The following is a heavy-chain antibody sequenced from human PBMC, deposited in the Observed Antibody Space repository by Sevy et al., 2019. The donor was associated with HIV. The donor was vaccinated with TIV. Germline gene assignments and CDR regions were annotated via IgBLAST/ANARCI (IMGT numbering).Heavy chain of an antibody. J-gene: IGHJ4*02. V-gene: IGHV3-74*01. D-gene: IGHD2-15*01. CDR1: GFTFSSYW. CDR2: VNSDVSST. CDR3: VAANTWQDY. Sequence: GGSLRLSCAASGFTFSSYWMHWVRQAPGKGPVWVSGVNSDVSSTNYADSVKGRFTMSRDSAKNTLYLQMNSLRAEDTAVYFCVAANTWQDYWGQGTLVTVS.